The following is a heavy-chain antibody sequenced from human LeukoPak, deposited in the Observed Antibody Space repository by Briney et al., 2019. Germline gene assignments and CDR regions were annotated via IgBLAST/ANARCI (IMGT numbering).Heavy chain of an antibody. Sequence: SETLSLSCSVDDGSFTSYYWSWVRQSPDKGLEWIGNIYYSGSTYYNASLQSRVTISIDMSKNEFSLRLNPVTAADTAMYYCAKSGGYGLIDYWGQGTLVTVSS. D-gene: IGHD1-26*01. CDR2: IYYSGST. V-gene: IGHV4-59*04. CDR1: DGSFTSYY. J-gene: IGHJ4*02. CDR3: AKSGGYGLIDY.